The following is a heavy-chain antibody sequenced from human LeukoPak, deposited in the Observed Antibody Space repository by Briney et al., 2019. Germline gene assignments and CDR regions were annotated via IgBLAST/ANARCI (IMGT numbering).Heavy chain of an antibody. V-gene: IGHV3-23*01. Sequence: PSETLSLTCTVSGGSISSYYWSWIRQPPGKGLEWVSAISSGGVSTYYADSVKGRFTISRDNSKNTLYLQMNSLRTEDTAVYYCANGAVAGRFDYWGQGTLVTVSS. CDR3: ANGAVAGRFDY. CDR2: ISSGGVST. J-gene: IGHJ4*02. D-gene: IGHD6-19*01. CDR1: GGSISSYY.